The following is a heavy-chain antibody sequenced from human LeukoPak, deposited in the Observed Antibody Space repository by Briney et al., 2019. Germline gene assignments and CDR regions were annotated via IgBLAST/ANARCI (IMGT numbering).Heavy chain of an antibody. J-gene: IGHJ4*02. CDR2: IRSKADNGTA. D-gene: IGHD2-2*02. CDR1: GLSFRSAW. CDR3: TTRGYCSGAGCYSDY. Sequence: GGSLRLSCGASGLSFRSAWMNWVRQARGQGLEWVGRIRSKADNGTAEYAALVKGRFTISRDDSKKMLYLQMNSLEVNDTAVYYCTTRGYCSGAGCYSDYWGQGTLVTVSS. V-gene: IGHV3-15*07.